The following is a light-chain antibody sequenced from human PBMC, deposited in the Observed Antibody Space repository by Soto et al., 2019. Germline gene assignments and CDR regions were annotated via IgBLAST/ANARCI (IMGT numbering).Light chain of an antibody. CDR2: GAS. CDR3: QQYNNRPPDT. CDR1: QSVSSN. Sequence: EIVMTQSPTTLSVSPGERATLSCRASQSVSSNLAWYQQKPGQAPRLLIYGASTRATGIPARFSGSGSGTEFTLTISSLQSEDLAVYYCQQYNNRPPDTFGQGTKLEIK. V-gene: IGKV3-15*01. J-gene: IGKJ2*01.